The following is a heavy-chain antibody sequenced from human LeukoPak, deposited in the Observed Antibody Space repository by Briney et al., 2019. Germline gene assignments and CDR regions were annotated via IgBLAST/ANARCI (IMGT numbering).Heavy chain of an antibody. CDR2: IYTSGST. D-gene: IGHD6-19*01. CDR1: GGSISNYY. CDR3: ARGGIAVAGNGFDY. Sequence: KSSETLSLTCTVSGGSISNYYWSWIRQPAGKGLEWIGRIYTSGSTNYNPSLKSRVTMSVDSSKNQFSLRLTSVTAADTAVYYCARGGIAVAGNGFDYWGQGTLVTVSS. J-gene: IGHJ4*02. V-gene: IGHV4-4*07.